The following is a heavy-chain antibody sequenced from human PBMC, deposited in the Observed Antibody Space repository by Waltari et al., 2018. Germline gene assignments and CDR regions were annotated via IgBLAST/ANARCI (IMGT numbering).Heavy chain of an antibody. D-gene: IGHD3-3*01. CDR1: GGSISSGGYY. V-gene: IGHV4-31*03. Sequence: QVQLQESGPGLVKPSQTLSLTCTVSGGSISSGGYYWSWIRQHPGKGLEWIGYIYYSGSTYYNPSLKSRVTISVDTSKNQFSLKLSSVTAADTAVYYCARDAYYDFWSGYYRGYFDYWGQGTLVTVSS. CDR2: IYYSGST. CDR3: ARDAYYDFWSGYYRGYFDY. J-gene: IGHJ4*02.